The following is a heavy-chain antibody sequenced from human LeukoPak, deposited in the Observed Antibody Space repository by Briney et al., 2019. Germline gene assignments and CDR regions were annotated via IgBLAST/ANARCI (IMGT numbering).Heavy chain of an antibody. CDR3: ARAGITMVRGVICYY. V-gene: IGHV3-30*04. CDR2: ISYDGSNK. J-gene: IGHJ4*02. D-gene: IGHD3-10*01. Sequence: GGSLRLSCAASGFTFSSYAMHWVRQAPGKGLEWVAVISYDGSNKYYADSVKGRFTISRDNSKNTLYLQMNSLRAEDTAVYYCARAGITMVRGVICYYWGQGTLVTVSS. CDR1: GFTFSSYA.